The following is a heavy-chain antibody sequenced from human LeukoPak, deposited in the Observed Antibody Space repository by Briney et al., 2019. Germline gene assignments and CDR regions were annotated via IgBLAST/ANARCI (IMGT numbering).Heavy chain of an antibody. V-gene: IGHV3-23*01. D-gene: IGHD4-23*01. CDR3: AKDERDPAYGGNLDY. CDR1: GFTFSSYA. Sequence: GASLRLSCAASGFTFSSYAMSWVRQAPGKGLEWVSAISGSGGSTYYADSVKGRFTISRDNSKNTLYLQMNSLRAEDTAVYYCAKDERDPAYGGNLDYWGQGTLVTVSS. CDR2: ISGSGGST. J-gene: IGHJ4*02.